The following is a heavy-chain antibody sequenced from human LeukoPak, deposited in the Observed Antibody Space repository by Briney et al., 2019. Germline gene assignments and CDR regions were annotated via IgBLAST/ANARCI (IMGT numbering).Heavy chain of an antibody. D-gene: IGHD3-3*02. CDR1: GFTFSSYA. V-gene: IGHV3-23*01. CDR3: AKDLSALLPGAHNYMDV. Sequence: GGSLRLSCAASGFTFSSYAMSWVRQTPVKGLEWVSVISGSGGSTYYADSVKGRFTISRDNAKNSLYLQMNSLRAEDTALYYCAKDLSALLPGAHNYMDVWGKGTTVTISS. CDR2: ISGSGGST. J-gene: IGHJ6*03.